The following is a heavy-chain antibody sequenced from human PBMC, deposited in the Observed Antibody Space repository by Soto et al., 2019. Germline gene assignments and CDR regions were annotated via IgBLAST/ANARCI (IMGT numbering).Heavy chain of an antibody. J-gene: IGHJ6*03. CDR2: INGGNGNT. CDR1: GYTFTRYA. CDR3: AGDTYYGSGSYNYMDV. D-gene: IGHD3-10*01. V-gene: IGHV1-3*01. Sequence: ASVKVSCKASGYTFTRYAIHWVRQAPGQRLEWMGWINGGNGNTKYSQKFQDRVTITRDTSASTSYMELSSLRSEDTAVYYCAGDTYYGSGSYNYMDVWGKGTTVTVSS.